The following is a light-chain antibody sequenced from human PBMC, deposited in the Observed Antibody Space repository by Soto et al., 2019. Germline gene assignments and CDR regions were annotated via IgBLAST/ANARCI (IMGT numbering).Light chain of an antibody. J-gene: IGKJ1*01. CDR3: QPYRT. CDR1: QSVSSNY. V-gene: IGKV3-20*01. Sequence: LTQSPGTLSLSPVEGSPLSSRASQSVSSNYLPWSQRKPGQAPRLLTSGASSRATGIPDRFSGSGSGTDFTLTLRRLEPEDFAVYYCQPYRTFGQGTKVDI. CDR2: GAS.